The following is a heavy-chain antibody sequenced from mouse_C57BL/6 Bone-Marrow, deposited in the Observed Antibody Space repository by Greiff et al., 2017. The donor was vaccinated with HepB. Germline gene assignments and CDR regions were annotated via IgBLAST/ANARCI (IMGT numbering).Heavy chain of an antibody. V-gene: IGHV6-6*01. D-gene: IGHD2-2*01. Sequence: EVKVEESGGGLVQPGGSMKLSCAASGFTFSDAWMDWVRQSPEKGLEWVAEIRNKANNHATYYAESVKGRFTISRDDSKSSVYLQMNSLRAEDTGIYYCTIYYGYDGWYFDVWGTVTTVTVSS. CDR2: IRNKANNHAT. J-gene: IGHJ1*03. CDR3: TIYYGYDGWYFDV. CDR1: GFTFSDAW.